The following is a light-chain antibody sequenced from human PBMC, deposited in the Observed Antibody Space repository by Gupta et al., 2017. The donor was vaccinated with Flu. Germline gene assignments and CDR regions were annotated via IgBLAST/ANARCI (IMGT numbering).Light chain of an antibody. Sequence: QSVLTQPPSISAAPGQWVTISCAGSSSNVGNNYLSWYQQLPGTAPKLLIYDNYKRPSGIPDRFSGAKSGTSATLDITGLQTGDEADYYCGAGDSSRSAVVFGGGTKLTVL. V-gene: IGLV1-51*01. CDR1: SSNVGNNY. CDR2: DNY. J-gene: IGLJ2*01. CDR3: GAGDSSRSAVV.